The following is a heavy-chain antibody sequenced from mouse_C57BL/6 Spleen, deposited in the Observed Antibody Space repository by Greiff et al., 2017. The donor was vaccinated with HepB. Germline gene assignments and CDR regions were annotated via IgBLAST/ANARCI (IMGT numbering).Heavy chain of an antibody. J-gene: IGHJ2*01. CDR1: GYTFTSYW. V-gene: IGHV1-52*01. Sequence: VQLQQSGAELVRPGSSVKLSCKASGYTFTSYWMHWVKQRPIQGLEWIGNIDPSDSETHYNQKFKDKATLTVDKSSSTAYMQLSSLTSEDSAVYYCARRGLITTVVTPFDYWGQGTTLTVSS. D-gene: IGHD1-1*01. CDR3: ARRGLITTVVTPFDY. CDR2: IDPSDSET.